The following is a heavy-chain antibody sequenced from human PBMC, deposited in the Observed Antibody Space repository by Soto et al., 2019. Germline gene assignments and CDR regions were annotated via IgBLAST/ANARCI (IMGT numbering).Heavy chain of an antibody. J-gene: IGHJ5*02. D-gene: IGHD3-16*02. CDR2: ISYGGSNK. CDR1: GFTFSNYG. CDR3: ARALQPEGPRSCPGWLVP. V-gene: IGHV3-30*03. Sequence: GGSLRLSCAASGFTFSNYGMHWVRQAPGEGLDWVAVISYGGSNKYYADSVKGRFTISRDNSKNTLYLQMNSLRSEDSAVYYCARALQPEGPRSCPGWLVPWGQGTLVAVSS.